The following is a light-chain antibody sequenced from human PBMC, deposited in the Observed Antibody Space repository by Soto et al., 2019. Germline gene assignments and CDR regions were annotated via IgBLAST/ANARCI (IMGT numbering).Light chain of an antibody. CDR2: DVS. V-gene: IGLV2-14*01. CDR1: SSDVGGYNY. CDR3: SSYTITSTLVV. J-gene: IGLJ2*01. Sequence: QSALTQPASVSGSPGQSITISCTGTSSDVGGYNYVSWYQQHPGKTPKLMIYDVSNRPSGVSNRFSGSKSGNTASLTISGLQAEDEADYYCSSYTITSTLVVFGGGTKLTVL.